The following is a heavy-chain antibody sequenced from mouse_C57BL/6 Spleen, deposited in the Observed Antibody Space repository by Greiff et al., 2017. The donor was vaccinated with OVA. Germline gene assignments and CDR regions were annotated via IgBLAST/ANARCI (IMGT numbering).Heavy chain of an antibody. CDR2: IWSGGST. D-gene: IGHD2-1*01. CDR3: ARKDGNYRYAMDY. J-gene: IGHJ4*01. Sequence: QVQLQQSGPGLVQPSQSLSITCTVSGFSLTSYGVHWVRQSPGTGLEWLGVIWSGGSTDYNAAFISRLSISKDNSKSQVFFKMNRLQADDTAIYYCARKDGNYRYAMDYWGQGTSVTVSS. V-gene: IGHV2-2*01. CDR1: GFSLTSYG.